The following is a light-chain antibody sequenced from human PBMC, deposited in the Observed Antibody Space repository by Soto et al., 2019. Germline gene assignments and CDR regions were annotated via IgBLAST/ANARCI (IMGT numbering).Light chain of an antibody. CDR3: QQSFSTPYT. Sequence: DIQMTQSPSSLSASVGDRVTITCRASHRINNYLNWYQQKPGKAPNLLIYGASSLQSGVPSRFSGSGSGTDFTLIIHSLQPGDFATFYCQQSFSTPYTFGQGTNLEI. J-gene: IGKJ2*01. CDR1: HRINNY. CDR2: GAS. V-gene: IGKV1-39*01.